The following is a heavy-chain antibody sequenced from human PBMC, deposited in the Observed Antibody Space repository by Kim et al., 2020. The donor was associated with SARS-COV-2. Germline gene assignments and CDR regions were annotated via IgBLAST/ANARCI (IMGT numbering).Heavy chain of an antibody. Sequence: GGSLRLSCAASGFTFSDYYMSWIRQAPGKGLEWVSYISSSGSTIYYADSVKGRFTISRDNAKNSLYLQMNSLRAEDTAVYYCATGYSSNWYPMDVWGQGTTVTVSS. D-gene: IGHD6-13*01. CDR3: ATGYSSNWYPMDV. CDR1: GFTFSDYY. CDR2: ISSSGSTI. J-gene: IGHJ6*02. V-gene: IGHV3-11*04.